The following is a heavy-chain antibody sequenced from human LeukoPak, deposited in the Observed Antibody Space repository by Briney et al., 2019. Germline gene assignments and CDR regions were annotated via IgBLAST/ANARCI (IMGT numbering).Heavy chain of an antibody. CDR3: AKDIRRGIQRYYYGMDV. Sequence: PGGSLRLSCAASGFTFDDYAMHWVRQAPGKGLEWVSLISGDGGSTYYADSVKGRFTISRDNSKNSLYLQTNSLRTEDTALYYCAKDIRRGIQRYYYGMDVWGQGTTVTVSS. V-gene: IGHV3-43*02. CDR2: ISGDGGST. J-gene: IGHJ6*02. D-gene: IGHD3-16*01. CDR1: GFTFDDYA.